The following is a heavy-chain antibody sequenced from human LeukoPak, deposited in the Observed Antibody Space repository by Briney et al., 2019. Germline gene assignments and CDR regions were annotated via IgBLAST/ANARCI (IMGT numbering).Heavy chain of an antibody. CDR2: ISSSSSYI. CDR1: GFIFSSYS. V-gene: IGHV3-21*01. J-gene: IGHJ6*03. Sequence: GGSLRLSCAASGFIFSSYSMNWVRQAPGKGLEWVSSISSSSSYIYYADSVKGRFTISRDNAKNSLYLQMNSLRAEDTAVYYCARVSGYYYYMDVWGKGTTVTISS. CDR3: ARVSGYYYYMDV.